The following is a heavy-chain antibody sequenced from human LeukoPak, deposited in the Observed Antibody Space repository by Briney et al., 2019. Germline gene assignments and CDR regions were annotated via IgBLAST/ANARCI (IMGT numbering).Heavy chain of an antibody. V-gene: IGHV4-39*02. CDR1: GGSISSSSYY. D-gene: IGHD1-1*01. CDR2: IYYSGST. CDR3: ARDTWKDYYYYFMDV. Sequence: SETLSLTCAVSGGSISSSSYYWGWIRQPPGKGLEWIGSIYYSGSTYYNPSLKSRVTISVDTSKNQFSLKLNSVTAADTAVYYCARDTWKDYYYYFMDVWGKGTTVTVSS. J-gene: IGHJ6*03.